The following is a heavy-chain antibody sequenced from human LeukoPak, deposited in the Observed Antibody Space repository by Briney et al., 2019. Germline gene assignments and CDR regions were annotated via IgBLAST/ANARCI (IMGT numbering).Heavy chain of an antibody. CDR2: IYYSGST. J-gene: IGHJ3*02. Sequence: SETLSLTCTVSGGSISSHYWSWIRQPPGKGLEWIGYIYYSGSTNYNPSLKSRVTISVDTSKNQFSLKLSSVTAADTAVYYCARIYYDSSGYYYVAFDIWGQGTMVTVSS. CDR1: GGSISSHY. D-gene: IGHD3-22*01. CDR3: ARIYYDSSGYYYVAFDI. V-gene: IGHV4-59*11.